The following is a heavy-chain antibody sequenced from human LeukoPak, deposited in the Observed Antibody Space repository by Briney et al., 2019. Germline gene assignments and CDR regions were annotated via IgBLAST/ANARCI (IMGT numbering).Heavy chain of an antibody. CDR1: GFTVRSNY. CDR3: AKDRYYYGSGSPYFDY. D-gene: IGHD3-10*01. V-gene: IGHV3-23*01. CDR2: ISGSGGST. J-gene: IGHJ4*02. Sequence: GGSLRLSCAASGFTVRSNYMSWVRQAPGKGLEWVSAISGSGGSTYYADSVKGRFTISRDNSKNTLYLQMNSLRAEDTAVYYCAKDRYYYGSGSPYFDYWGQGTLVTVSS.